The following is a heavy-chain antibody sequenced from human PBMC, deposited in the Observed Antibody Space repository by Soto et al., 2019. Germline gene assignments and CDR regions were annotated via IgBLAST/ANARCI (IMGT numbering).Heavy chain of an antibody. V-gene: IGHV1-18*01. CDR1: GYTFTSYG. Sequence: QVQLVQSGAEVKKPGASVKVSCKSSGYTFTSYGISWVRQATGQGLEWMGWISAYNGNTNYAQKLQGRVTMTTDTSTSPAYMELRSLRSDDTAVYYCARDGLYLYDSSGDTFDYWGQGTLVTVSS. D-gene: IGHD3-22*01. CDR3: ARDGLYLYDSSGDTFDY. J-gene: IGHJ4*02. CDR2: ISAYNGNT.